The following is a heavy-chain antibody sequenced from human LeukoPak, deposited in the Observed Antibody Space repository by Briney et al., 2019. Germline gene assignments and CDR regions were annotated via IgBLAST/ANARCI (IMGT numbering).Heavy chain of an antibody. Sequence: GGSLRLSCAASGFTFSSFGMHWVRQAPGKGLEWVSSINGSGASTYYADSVRGRFTISRDNSKNTVYLQMNGLSVEDTALYYCAKDQSRVGASDPFDSWGQGTQVTVSS. CDR3: AKDQSRVGASDPFDS. D-gene: IGHD1-26*01. V-gene: IGHV3-23*01. CDR2: INGSGAST. J-gene: IGHJ5*01. CDR1: GFTFSSFG.